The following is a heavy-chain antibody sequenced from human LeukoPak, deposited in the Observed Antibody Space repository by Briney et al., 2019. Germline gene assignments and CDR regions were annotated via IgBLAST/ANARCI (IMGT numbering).Heavy chain of an antibody. J-gene: IGHJ4*02. D-gene: IGHD3-3*01. Sequence: GGSLRLSCAASGFTFDDYAMHWVRQAPGKGLEWVSGISWNSGSIGYADSVKGRFTISRDNAKNSLYLQMNSLRVEDTAVYYCAREKAYNDFLSDLDYWGQGTLVTVSS. CDR1: GFTFDDYA. V-gene: IGHV3-9*01. CDR3: AREKAYNDFLSDLDY. CDR2: ISWNSGSI.